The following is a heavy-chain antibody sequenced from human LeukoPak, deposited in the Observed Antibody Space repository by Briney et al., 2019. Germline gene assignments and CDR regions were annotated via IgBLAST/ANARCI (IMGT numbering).Heavy chain of an antibody. CDR3: VRDHYDVSGYYPVDFDH. Sequence: SETLSLTCSVSGGSISSSAYYWGWIRQPPWKGLEWIGSIYYSGNAYYNLSLKSRVTISVDTSKNQFSLKLSSVTAADTAVYYCVRDHYDVSGYYPVDFDHWGQGTLVTVSS. D-gene: IGHD3-22*01. CDR1: GGSISSSAYY. CDR2: IYYSGNA. V-gene: IGHV4-39*07. J-gene: IGHJ4*02.